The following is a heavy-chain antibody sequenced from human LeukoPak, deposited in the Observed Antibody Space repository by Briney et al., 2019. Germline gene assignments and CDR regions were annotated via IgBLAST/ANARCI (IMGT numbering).Heavy chain of an antibody. CDR2: MNPNSGNT. V-gene: IGHV1-8*01. CDR1: GYTFTSYD. Sequence: ASVKVSCKASGYTFTSYDINWVRQATGQGLEWMGWMNPNSGNTGYAQKFQGRVTMTRNTSISTAYMELSSLRSEDTAVYYCARGRVAAGDFDYWGQGTLVNVSS. CDR3: ARGRVAAGDFDY. D-gene: IGHD2-15*01. J-gene: IGHJ4*02.